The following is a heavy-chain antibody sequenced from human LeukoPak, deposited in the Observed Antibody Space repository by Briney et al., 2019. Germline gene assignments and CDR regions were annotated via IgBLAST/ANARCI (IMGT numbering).Heavy chain of an antibody. J-gene: IGHJ4*02. CDR1: GYTFTGYY. Sequence: GASVKVSCKASGYTFTGYYMHWVRQAPGQGLEWMGRINPNSGGTNYAQKFQGRVTMTRDTSISTAYMELSRLRSDDTAVYYCARMDIVVVPADYWGQGTLVTVSS. CDR2: INPNSGGT. V-gene: IGHV1-2*06. CDR3: ARMDIVVVPADY. D-gene: IGHD2-2*03.